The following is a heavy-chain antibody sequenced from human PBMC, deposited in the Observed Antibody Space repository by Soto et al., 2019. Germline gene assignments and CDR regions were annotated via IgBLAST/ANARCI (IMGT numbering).Heavy chain of an antibody. J-gene: IGHJ4*02. CDR3: ARAPASRVGSYPDY. CDR2: ISSSGSTI. CDR1: GFTFSSYE. D-gene: IGHD1-26*01. V-gene: IGHV3-48*03. Sequence: EVQLVESGGGLVQPGGSLRLSCAASGFTFSSYEMNWVRQAPGKGLEWVSYISSSGSTIYYADSVKGRFTISRDNAKNSLYLQMNSLRAEDTAVYYCARAPASRVGSYPDYWGQGTLVTVSS.